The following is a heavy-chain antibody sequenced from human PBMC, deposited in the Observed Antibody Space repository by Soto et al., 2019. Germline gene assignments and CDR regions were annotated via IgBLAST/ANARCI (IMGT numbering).Heavy chain of an antibody. CDR2: INTKNGRT. J-gene: IGHJ4*02. V-gene: IGHV1-18*01. CDR3: ASGMGFLRIAFDH. D-gene: IGHD1-26*01. Sequence: GDSVKVSCKASGYTFTRSGISWVRQAPGQGLEWMGWINTKNGRTSYAQRFQDRVTMTTNTSTNSAFIEVRILTSDDTAVYYCASGMGFLRIAFDHWGQGTLVTVSS. CDR1: GYTFTRSG.